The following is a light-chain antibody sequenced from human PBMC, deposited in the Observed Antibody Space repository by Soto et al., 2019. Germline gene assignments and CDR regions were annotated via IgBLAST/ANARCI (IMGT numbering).Light chain of an antibody. CDR1: SSGIGRKT. J-gene: IGLJ2*01. Sequence: QSVLTQSPSASGTPGQRVTISCSGSSSGIGRKTVNWYQQLPGTAPKLLIYSNDQRPSGVPDRFSGSKSGTSASLAISGLQSEDEADYYCQSYDTNLSGVIFGGGTKLTVL. V-gene: IGLV1-44*01. CDR3: QSYDTNLSGVI. CDR2: SND.